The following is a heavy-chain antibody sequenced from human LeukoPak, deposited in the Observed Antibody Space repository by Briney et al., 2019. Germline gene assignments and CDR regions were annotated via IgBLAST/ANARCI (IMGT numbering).Heavy chain of an antibody. CDR2: IYRGGSK. CDR1: GFTVSSNY. J-gene: IGHJ4*02. D-gene: IGHD2/OR15-2a*01. CDR3: ARDFPFRD. V-gene: IGHV3-53*01. Sequence: TGGSLRLSCAASGFTVSSNYMSWVRQAPGKGLEWVSLIYRGGSKYYADSVKGRSTISRDNSKNMVFLQMDSRRAEDTAVYYCARDFPFRDWGQGTLVTVSS.